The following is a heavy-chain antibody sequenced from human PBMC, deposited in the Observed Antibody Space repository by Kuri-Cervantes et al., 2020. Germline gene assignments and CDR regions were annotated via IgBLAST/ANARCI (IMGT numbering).Heavy chain of an antibody. Sequence: LRLSCAISGDSVSSNSAAWDWVRQSPSGGLEWLGRTYYRSKWYNDYAVSVKSRITINPDTSKNQFSLQLNSVTPEDTAVYYCASHIAVARMVDYWGQGTLVTVSS. J-gene: IGHJ4*02. D-gene: IGHD6-19*01. CDR1: GDSVSSNSAA. V-gene: IGHV6-1*01. CDR2: TYYRSKWYN. CDR3: ASHIAVARMVDY.